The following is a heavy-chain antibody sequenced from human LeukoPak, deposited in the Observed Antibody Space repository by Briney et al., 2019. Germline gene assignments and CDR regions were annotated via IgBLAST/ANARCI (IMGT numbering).Heavy chain of an antibody. V-gene: IGHV1-8*01. J-gene: IGHJ4*02. D-gene: IGHD1-1*01. CDR2: MNPNSGNT. Sequence: ASVKVSFKASGYTFTSYDINWVRQATGQGVEWMGWMNPNSGNTGYAQKFQGRVTMTRNTSISTAYMELSSLRSEDTAVYYCARRGNWNDPYGIGYWGQGTLVTVSS. CDR3: ARRGNWNDPYGIGY. CDR1: GYTFTSYD.